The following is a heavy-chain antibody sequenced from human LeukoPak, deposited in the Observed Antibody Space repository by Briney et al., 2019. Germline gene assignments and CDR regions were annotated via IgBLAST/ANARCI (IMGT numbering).Heavy chain of an antibody. V-gene: IGHV4-34*01. J-gene: IGHJ4*02. CDR2: INHSGST. CDR1: GGSFSGHY. CDR3: ASYSSSGNYFDY. Sequence: SETQSLTCAVYGGSFSGHYWSWIRQPPGKGLEWIGEINHSGSTNYNPSLKSRVTISVDTSKNQFSLKLSSVTAADTAVYYCASYSSSGNYFDYWGQGTLVTVSS. D-gene: IGHD6-13*01.